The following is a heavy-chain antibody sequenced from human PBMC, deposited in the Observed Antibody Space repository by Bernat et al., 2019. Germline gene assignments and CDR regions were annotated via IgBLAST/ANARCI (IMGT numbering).Heavy chain of an antibody. Sequence: QVQLVESGGGVVQPGRSLRLSCAASGFTFSSYAMHWVRQAPGKGLEWVAVISYDGSNKYYADSVKGRFTISRDNSKNTLYLQMNSLRAEDTAVYYCARGPEVVPAAVSWFDPWGQGTLVTVSS. CDR1: GFTFSSYA. D-gene: IGHD2-2*01. CDR2: ISYDGSNK. V-gene: IGHV3-30*07. J-gene: IGHJ5*02. CDR3: ARGPEVVPAAVSWFDP.